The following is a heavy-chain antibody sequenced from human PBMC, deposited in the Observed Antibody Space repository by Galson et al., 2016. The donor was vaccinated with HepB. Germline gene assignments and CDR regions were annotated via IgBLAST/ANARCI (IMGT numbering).Heavy chain of an antibody. CDR1: GFTFSDYY. Sequence: SLRLSCAASGFTFSDYYMSWIRQAPGKGLEWVSYISPSSSDIKHADSVMGRFSISRDNAKNSLYLQMNTLGVEDTAVYYCVSPSGRYSVHTFDLWGQGTMVTVSS. J-gene: IGHJ3*01. CDR3: VSPSGRYSVHTFDL. V-gene: IGHV3-11*06. CDR2: ISPSSSDI. D-gene: IGHD1-26*01.